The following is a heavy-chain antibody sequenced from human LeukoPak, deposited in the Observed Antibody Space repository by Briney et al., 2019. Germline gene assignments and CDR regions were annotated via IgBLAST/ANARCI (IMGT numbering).Heavy chain of an antibody. CDR3: ARQFNNGWDYGY. D-gene: IGHD4-17*01. CDR1: GYTFTNFW. V-gene: IGHV5-51*01. CDR2: IYPGDSDT. Sequence: GESLKISCKASGYTFTNFWIGWGRQMPGKGLEWMAIIYPGDSDTKYSPSFQGQVTISADKSISTAYLQWSSLEASDTAMYYCARQFNNGWDYGYWGQGTLVTVSS. J-gene: IGHJ4*02.